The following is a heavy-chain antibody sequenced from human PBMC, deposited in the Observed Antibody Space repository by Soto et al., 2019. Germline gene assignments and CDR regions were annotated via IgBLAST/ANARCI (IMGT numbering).Heavy chain of an antibody. V-gene: IGHV4-30-4*01. CDR1: GGSIISGDYY. D-gene: IGHD2-2*01. Sequence: PSETLSLTCTFSGGSIISGDYYLRWIRQHPGKGLEWIGYIYYSGSTYYNPSLKSRVTISVDTSKNQFSLKLSSVTVADTAVYYCARGYDDAVNGRNYFDYWGQGTLVTVSS. J-gene: IGHJ4*02. CDR3: ARGYDDAVNGRNYFDY. CDR2: IYYSGST.